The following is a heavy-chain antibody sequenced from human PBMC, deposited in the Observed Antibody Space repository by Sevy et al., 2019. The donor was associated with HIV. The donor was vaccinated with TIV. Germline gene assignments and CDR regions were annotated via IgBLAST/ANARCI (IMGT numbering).Heavy chain of an antibody. Sequence: GGSLRLSCAASGFTFSSYSMNWVRQAPGKGLEWVSYISSSSSTIYYADSVKGRFTISRDNAKNTLYLQMNSLRAEYTAVYYCARDRSPYYDFWSGYYDGMDVWGQGTTVTVSS. CDR3: ARDRSPYYDFWSGYYDGMDV. V-gene: IGHV3-48*01. D-gene: IGHD3-3*01. CDR2: ISSSSSTI. CDR1: GFTFSSYS. J-gene: IGHJ6*02.